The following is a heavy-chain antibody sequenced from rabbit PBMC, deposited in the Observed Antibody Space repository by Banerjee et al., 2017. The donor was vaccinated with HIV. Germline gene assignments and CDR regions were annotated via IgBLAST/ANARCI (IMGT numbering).Heavy chain of an antibody. CDR1: GFSFSSSYY. D-gene: IGHD4-2*01. Sequence: QSLEESGGDLVKPGASLTLTCTASGFSFSSSYYMCWVRQAPGKGLEWIACIYNGDGSTYYASWAKGRFTISKTSSTTVTLQMTSLTAADTATYFCARGVGGGNGWDLRGPGTLVTVS. J-gene: IGHJ6*01. CDR3: ARGVGGGNGWDL. CDR2: IYNGDGST. V-gene: IGHV1S40*01.